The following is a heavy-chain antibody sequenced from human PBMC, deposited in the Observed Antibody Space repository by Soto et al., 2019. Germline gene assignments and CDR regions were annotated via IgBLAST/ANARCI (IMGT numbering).Heavy chain of an antibody. CDR2: IYYSGST. V-gene: IGHV4-31*03. CDR3: ALLTTRREGVGS. CDR1: GGSISSGGYY. Sequence: QVQLQESGPGLVKPSQTLSLTCTVSGGSISSGGYYWSWIRQHPGKGLEWIGYIYYSGSTYYNPSLKSRVTISVYPSKNQFSLKLSSVTAADTAVYYCALLTTRREGVGSWGQGTLVTVSS. J-gene: IGHJ4*02. D-gene: IGHD4-17*01.